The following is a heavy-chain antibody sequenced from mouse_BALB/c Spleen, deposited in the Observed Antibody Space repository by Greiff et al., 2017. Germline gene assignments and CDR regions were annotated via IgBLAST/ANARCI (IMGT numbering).Heavy chain of an antibody. D-gene: IGHD1-2*01. Sequence: EVQGVESGGGLVQPGGSLKLSCAASGFTFSSYGMSWVRQTPDKRLELVATINSNGGSTYYPDSVKGRFTISRDNAKNTLYLQMSSLKSEDTAMYYCARETTAYAMDYWGQGTSVTVSS. CDR1: GFTFSSYG. CDR3: ARETTAYAMDY. CDR2: INSNGGST. J-gene: IGHJ4*01. V-gene: IGHV5-6-3*01.